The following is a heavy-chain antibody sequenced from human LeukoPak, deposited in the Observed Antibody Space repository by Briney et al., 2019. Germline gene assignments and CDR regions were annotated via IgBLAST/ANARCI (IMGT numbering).Heavy chain of an antibody. CDR3: ARDQGSLTRSWYTGY. V-gene: IGHV1-2*06. CDR1: GYTFTGYH. Sequence: ASVKVSCEASGYTFTGYHIHWVRHAPGQGLEWMGRINPYSGDKNFAQKFQGRVTMTRDTSITTAYMDLSSLTPDDTAVYFCARDQGSLTRSWYTGYWGQGTQVTVSS. D-gene: IGHD6-13*01. CDR2: INPYSGDK. J-gene: IGHJ4*02.